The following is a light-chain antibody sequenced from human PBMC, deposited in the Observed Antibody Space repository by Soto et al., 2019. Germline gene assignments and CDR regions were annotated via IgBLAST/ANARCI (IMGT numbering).Light chain of an antibody. CDR3: QHYGSSPPWK. Sequence: EIVLTQSPGSLSLSPGERAALSCRSSQSVSSSYLAWYQQTPGQPPRLLIYGASSRATGIPDRLRGSGSGTDFTLTISRLETKDFAVYYCQHYGSSPPWKFGQGTKVEIK. J-gene: IGKJ1*01. V-gene: IGKV3-20*01. CDR2: GAS. CDR1: QSVSSSY.